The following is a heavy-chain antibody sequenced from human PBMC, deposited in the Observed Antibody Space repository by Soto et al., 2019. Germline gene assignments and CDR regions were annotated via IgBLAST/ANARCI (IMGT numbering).Heavy chain of an antibody. Sequence: QVQLVESGGGVVQPGRSLRLSCAASGFTFSSYAMHWVRQAPGKGLEWVAVISYDGSNKYYADSVKGRFTISTDNSKNPLYMQMTSLRAEDTAVYYCAREGLVPAATPWFDYWGQGTLVTVSS. V-gene: IGHV3-30-3*01. CDR1: GFTFSSYA. J-gene: IGHJ4*02. CDR2: ISYDGSNK. D-gene: IGHD2-2*02. CDR3: AREGLVPAATPWFDY.